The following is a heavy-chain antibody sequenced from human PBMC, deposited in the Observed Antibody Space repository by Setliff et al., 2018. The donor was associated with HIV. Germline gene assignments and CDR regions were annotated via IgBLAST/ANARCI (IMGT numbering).Heavy chain of an antibody. Sequence: ASVKVSCKASGYTFTSYGISWVRQAPGQGLEWMGWISAYNGNTNYAQMFHGRVTMTRDTSISTAYVELSSLKSDDTAVYYCARGADHFDTSGYYSFFDPWGQGTLVTVSS. CDR2: ISAYNGNT. CDR1: GYTFTSYG. J-gene: IGHJ5*02. D-gene: IGHD3-22*01. V-gene: IGHV1-18*01. CDR3: ARGADHFDTSGYYSFFDP.